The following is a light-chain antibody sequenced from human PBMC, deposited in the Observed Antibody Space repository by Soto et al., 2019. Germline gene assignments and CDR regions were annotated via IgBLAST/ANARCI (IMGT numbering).Light chain of an antibody. CDR2: GAS. Sequence: EVVLTQSPVTLSLSPGERATLSCRASQSFRGLLAWYQQKPGQAPRLLIYGASTRATGIPARFSGSGSGTEFTLTINSLQSEDFAVYYCQQYHNWPITFGQGTRLEIK. V-gene: IGKV3-15*01. J-gene: IGKJ5*01. CDR1: QSFRGL. CDR3: QQYHNWPIT.